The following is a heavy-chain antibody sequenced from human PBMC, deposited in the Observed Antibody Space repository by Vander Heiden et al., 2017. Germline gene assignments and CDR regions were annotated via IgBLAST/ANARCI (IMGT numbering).Heavy chain of an antibody. CDR1: GFTFSSYS. J-gene: IGHJ4*02. CDR2: ISSSSSYI. D-gene: IGHD3-22*01. CDR3: ARVHDSSGYYLGY. V-gene: IGHV3-21*03. Sequence: EVQLVESEGGLVKPGGSLRLSCAASGFTFSSYSMNWVRQAPGKGLEWVSSISSSSSYIYYADSVKGRFTISRDNAKNSLYLQMNSLRAEDTAVYYCARVHDSSGYYLGYWGQGALVTVSS.